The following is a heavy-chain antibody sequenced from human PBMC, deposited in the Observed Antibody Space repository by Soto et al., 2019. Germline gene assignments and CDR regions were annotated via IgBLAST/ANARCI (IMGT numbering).Heavy chain of an antibody. CDR2: IRSKAYGGTT. D-gene: IGHD6-6*01. CDR3: TRSSSSEDYYYGMDV. V-gene: IGHV3-49*01. Sequence: GGSLRLSCTASGFTFGDYAMSWFRQAPGKGLEWVGFIRSKAYGGTTEYAASVKGRFTISRDGSKSIAYLQMNSLKTEDTAVYYCTRSSSSEDYYYGMDVWGQGTTVTVSS. CDR1: GFTFGDYA. J-gene: IGHJ6*02.